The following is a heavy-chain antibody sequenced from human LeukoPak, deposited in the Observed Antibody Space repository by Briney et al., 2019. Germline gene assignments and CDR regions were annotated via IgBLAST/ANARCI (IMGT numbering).Heavy chain of an antibody. J-gene: IGHJ4*02. Sequence: SETLSLTCTVSGGSISNFYWSWIRQPAGKGLEWIGHIFTSGTTYYNPSLKSRVTISVDTSKNQFSLKLNSVTAADTAVYYCAANSADYNTLGSSYKVWGQGTLVTVSS. CDR2: IFTSGTT. D-gene: IGHD3-10*01. CDR1: GGSISNFY. V-gene: IGHV4-4*08. CDR3: AANSADYNTLGSSYKV.